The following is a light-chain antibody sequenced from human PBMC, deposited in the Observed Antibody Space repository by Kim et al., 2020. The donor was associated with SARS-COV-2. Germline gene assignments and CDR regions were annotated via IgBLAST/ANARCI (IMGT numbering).Light chain of an antibody. CDR3: QQTYSFPIT. V-gene: IGKV1-39*01. Sequence: ASVGDRVTLTCRASQNINSFLNWYQQTPGTAPKLLIYAASNVQSGAPSRFSGSESGTEFTLTISNLLPEDFATYFCQQTYSFPITFGQGTRLEIK. CDR1: QNINSF. J-gene: IGKJ5*01. CDR2: AAS.